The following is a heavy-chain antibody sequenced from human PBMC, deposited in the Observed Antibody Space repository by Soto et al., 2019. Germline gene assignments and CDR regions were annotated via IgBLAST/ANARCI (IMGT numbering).Heavy chain of an antibody. V-gene: IGHV4-34*01. CDR2: INHSGST. Sequence: SETLSLTCAVYGGSCSGYYWSWIRQPPGKGLEWIGEINHSGSTNYNPSLKSRVTISVDTSKNQFSLKLSSVTAADTAVYYCARGNPVNWFDPWGQGTLVTVSS. CDR3: ARGNPVNWFDP. J-gene: IGHJ5*02. CDR1: GGSCSGYY.